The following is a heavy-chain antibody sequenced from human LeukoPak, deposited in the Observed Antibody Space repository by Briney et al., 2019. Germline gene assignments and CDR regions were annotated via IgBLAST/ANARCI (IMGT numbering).Heavy chain of an antibody. V-gene: IGHV1-18*01. CDR1: GYTFTSYG. Sequence: ASVTVSRKASGYTFTSYGISWVRQAPGEGVEWMGWISAYNGNTNYAQKLHARVTMTTDTSTSTAYMELRSLRSDDTAVYYCARSIPRNDFWKGNWFDPWGQGTLVTVSS. CDR2: ISAYNGNT. D-gene: IGHD3-3*01. J-gene: IGHJ5*02. CDR3: ARSIPRNDFWKGNWFDP.